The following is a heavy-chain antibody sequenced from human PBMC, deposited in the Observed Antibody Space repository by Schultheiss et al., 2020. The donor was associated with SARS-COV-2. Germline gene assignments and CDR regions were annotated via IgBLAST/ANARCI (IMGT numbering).Heavy chain of an antibody. CDR3: ARPYDSSGYYYRAGAFDI. Sequence: SETLSLTCTVSGGSISSSSYYWGWIRQPPGKGLEWIGSIYYSGSTYYNPSLKSRVTISVDTSKNQFSLKLSSVTAADTAVYYCARPYDSSGYYYRAGAFDIWGQGTMVTVSS. CDR2: IYYSGST. V-gene: IGHV4-39*01. CDR1: GGSISSSSYY. D-gene: IGHD3-22*01. J-gene: IGHJ3*02.